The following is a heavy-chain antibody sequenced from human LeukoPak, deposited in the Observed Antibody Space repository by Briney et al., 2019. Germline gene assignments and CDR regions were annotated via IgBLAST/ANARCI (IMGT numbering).Heavy chain of an antibody. V-gene: IGHV1-2*02. CDR1: GYTFTGYY. J-gene: IGHJ4*02. D-gene: IGHD6-6*01. Sequence: ASVKVSCKASGYTFTGYYTHWVRPAPGQGLEWMGWINPNSGGTNYAQKFQGRVTMTRDTSISTAYMELSRLRSDDTAVYYCAGGAGSSYYFDYWGQRTLVTVSS. CDR3: AGGAGSSYYFDY. CDR2: INPNSGGT.